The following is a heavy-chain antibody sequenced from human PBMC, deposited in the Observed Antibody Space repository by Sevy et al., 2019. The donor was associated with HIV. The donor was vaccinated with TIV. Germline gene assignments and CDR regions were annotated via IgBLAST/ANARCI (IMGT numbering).Heavy chain of an antibody. CDR1: GGSGGSISDYY. Sequence: SETLSLTCSVSGGSGGSISDYYWSGIRQPPGKGLEWIGYINYSRSTKFNPSLKGRVTISVDTSKNQFSLKLTSVTAADTAVYYCARGGTSLFAPWGQGTLVTVSS. J-gene: IGHJ5*02. CDR2: INYSRST. V-gene: IGHV4-59*01. D-gene: IGHD2-15*01. CDR3: ARGGTSLFAP.